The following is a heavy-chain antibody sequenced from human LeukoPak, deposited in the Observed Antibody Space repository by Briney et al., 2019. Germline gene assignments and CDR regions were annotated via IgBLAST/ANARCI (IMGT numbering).Heavy chain of an antibody. CDR3: ARDPGSIAARPTWFGP. CDR1: GGSISSGDYY. D-gene: IGHD6-6*01. V-gene: IGHV4-30-4*01. Sequence: SETLSLTCTVSGGSISSGDYYWSWIRQPPGKGLEWIGYIYYSGSTYYNPSLKSRVTISVDTSKNQFSLKLSSVTAADTAVYYCARDPGSIAARPTWFGPWGQGTLVTVSS. J-gene: IGHJ5*02. CDR2: IYYSGST.